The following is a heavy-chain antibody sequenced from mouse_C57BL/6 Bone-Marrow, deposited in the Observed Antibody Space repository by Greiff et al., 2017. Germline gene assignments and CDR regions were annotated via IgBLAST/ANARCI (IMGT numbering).Heavy chain of an antibody. V-gene: IGHV1-69*01. CDR2: IDPSDSYT. J-gene: IGHJ3*01. D-gene: IGHD2-5*01. CDR3: AREGDSYYSNWGFAY. CDR1: GYTFTSYW. Sequence: QVQLQQPGAELVMPGASVKLSCKASGYTFTSYWMHWVKQRPGQGLEWIGEIDPSDSYTNYNQKFKGKSTLTVDKSSSTAYMQLSSLTSEDSAVYYCAREGDSYYSNWGFAYWGQGTLVTVSA.